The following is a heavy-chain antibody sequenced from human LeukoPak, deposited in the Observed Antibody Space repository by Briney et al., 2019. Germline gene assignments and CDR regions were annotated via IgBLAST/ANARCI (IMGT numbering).Heavy chain of an antibody. CDR3: ARWYSSGWYSDY. Sequence: SGGSLRLSCAASGFTFSSYAMHWVRQAPGKGLEWVAVISYDGSNKYYADSVKGRFTISRDNSKNTLYLQMNSLRAEDTAVYYCARWYSSGWYSDYWGQGTLVTVSS. D-gene: IGHD6-19*01. CDR2: ISYDGSNK. J-gene: IGHJ4*02. CDR1: GFTFSSYA. V-gene: IGHV3-30*04.